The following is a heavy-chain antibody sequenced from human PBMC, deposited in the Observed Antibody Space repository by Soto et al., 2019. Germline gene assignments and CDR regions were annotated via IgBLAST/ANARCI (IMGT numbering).Heavy chain of an antibody. J-gene: IGHJ4*02. CDR3: ARDNGRFDY. Sequence: PSETLSLTCTVSGGSISSHYWSWIRQPPGKGLEWIGYIYYSGSTNYNPSLKSRVTISVDTSKNQFSLKLSSVTAADTAVYYCARDNGRFDYWGQGTLVTVSS. CDR1: GGSISSHY. D-gene: IGHD2-8*01. V-gene: IGHV4-59*11. CDR2: IYYSGST.